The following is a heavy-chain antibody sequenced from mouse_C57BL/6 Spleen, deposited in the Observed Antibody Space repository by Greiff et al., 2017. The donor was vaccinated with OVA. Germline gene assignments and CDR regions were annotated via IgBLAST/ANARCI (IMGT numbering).Heavy chain of an antibody. CDR1: GYTFTDYN. D-gene: IGHD1-1*01. V-gene: IGHV1-18*01. J-gene: IGHJ1*03. CDR3: AQAYYYGSSWYFDV. Sequence: VQLQQSGPELVKPGASVKIPCKASGYTFTDYNMDWVKQSHGKSLEWIGDINPNNGGTIYNQKFKGKATLTVDKSSSTAYMELRSLTSEDTAVYYCAQAYYYGSSWYFDVWGTGTTVTVSS. CDR2: INPNNGGT.